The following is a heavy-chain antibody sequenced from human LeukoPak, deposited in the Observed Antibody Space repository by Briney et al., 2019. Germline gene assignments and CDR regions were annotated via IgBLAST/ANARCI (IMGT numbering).Heavy chain of an antibody. CDR3: ASGQLRRVFDY. J-gene: IGHJ4*02. D-gene: IGHD6-6*01. CDR1: GFTFSNYW. V-gene: IGHV3-7*01. CDR2: IKTDGSEK. Sequence: GGSLRLSCEGSGFTFSNYWMGWVRQAPGKGLQWVANIKTDGSEKYYVDSEKGRFTISRDNAKNSLYLQMNSLRAEDTAVYYCASGQLRRVFDYWGQGTLVTVSS.